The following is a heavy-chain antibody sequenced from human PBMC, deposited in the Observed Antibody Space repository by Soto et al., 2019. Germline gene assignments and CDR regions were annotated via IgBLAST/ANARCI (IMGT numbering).Heavy chain of an antibody. CDR1: GYTFTSYD. J-gene: IGHJ6*02. V-gene: IGHV1-8*01. Sequence: ASVKVSCKASGYTFTSYDINWVRQATGQGLEWMGWMNPNSGNTGYAQKFQGRVTMTRNTSISTAYMELSSLRSEDTAVYYCARDPTYSSSWYNGMDVWGQGTTVTVS. D-gene: IGHD6-13*01. CDR2: MNPNSGNT. CDR3: ARDPTYSSSWYNGMDV.